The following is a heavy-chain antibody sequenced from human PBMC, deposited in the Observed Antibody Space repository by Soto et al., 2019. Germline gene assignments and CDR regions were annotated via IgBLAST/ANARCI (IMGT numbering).Heavy chain of an antibody. V-gene: IGHV1-69*04. Sequence: GASVKVSCKASGGTFSSYTISWVRQAPGQGLEWMGRIIPILGIANYAQKFQGRVTITADKSTSTAYMELSSLRSEDTAVYYCARDLGKDRAFVIWGQGTMVTVSS. CDR2: IIPILGIA. CDR3: ARDLGKDRAFVI. CDR1: GGTFSSYT. J-gene: IGHJ3*02.